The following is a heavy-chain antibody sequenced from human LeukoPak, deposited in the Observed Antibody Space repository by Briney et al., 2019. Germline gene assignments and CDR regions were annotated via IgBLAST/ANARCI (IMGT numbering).Heavy chain of an antibody. CDR1: GFTFSSCE. CDR2: ISSGGGTI. Sequence: PGGSLRLSCAASGFTFSSCEMNWVRQAPGKGLEWVSYISSGGGTIYYADSVKGRFTISRDNAENSLYLQMNSLRGEDTAVYYCARDKGFGGSSFDYWGQGTLVTVSS. V-gene: IGHV3-48*03. CDR3: ARDKGFGGSSFDY. J-gene: IGHJ4*02. D-gene: IGHD3-10*01.